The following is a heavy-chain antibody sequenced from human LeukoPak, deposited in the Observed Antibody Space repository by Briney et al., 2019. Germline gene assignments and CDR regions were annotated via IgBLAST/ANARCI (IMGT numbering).Heavy chain of an antibody. J-gene: IGHJ6*03. D-gene: IGHD1-26*01. CDR2: IFASGST. V-gene: IGHV4-4*07. Sequence: SETLSLTCTVSYDSIGTYLWNWVRQPAGKGLEWIGRIFASGSTFYSPSLKSRVTMSVDTSKSQFSLKLNSVTAADTAVYYCARGAGYSRDVNYYYYMDVWGKGTTVTVSS. CDR1: YDSIGTYL. CDR3: ARGAGYSRDVNYYYYMDV.